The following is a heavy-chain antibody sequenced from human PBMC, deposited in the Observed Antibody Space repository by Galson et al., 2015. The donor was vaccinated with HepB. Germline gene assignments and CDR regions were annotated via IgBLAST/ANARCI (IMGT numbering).Heavy chain of an antibody. CDR3: ARVPLVVVTAMVYYYYGMDV. J-gene: IGHJ6*02. D-gene: IGHD2-21*02. Sequence: SLRLSCAASGFTFSSYSMNWVRQAPGKGLEWVSYISSSSSTIYYADSVKGRFTISRDNAKNSLYLQMNSLRDEDTAVYYCARVPLVVVTAMVYYYYGMDVWGQGTTVTVSS. CDR2: ISSSSSTI. CDR1: GFTFSSYS. V-gene: IGHV3-48*02.